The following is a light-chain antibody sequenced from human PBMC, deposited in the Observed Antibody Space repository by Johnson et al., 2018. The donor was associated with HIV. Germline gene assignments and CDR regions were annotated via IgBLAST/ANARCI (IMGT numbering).Light chain of an antibody. CDR3: GTWDGSLRAGF. CDR1: SSNIGNNY. J-gene: IGLJ1*01. Sequence: QSVLTHPPSVSAAPGQKVTISCSGSSSNIGNNYVSWYQQIPGTAPKLLIYDNNKRPSGIPDRFSGSKSGTSATLGITGLQTGDEADYYCGTWDGSLRAGFFGTGTKVTVL. V-gene: IGLV1-51*01. CDR2: DNN.